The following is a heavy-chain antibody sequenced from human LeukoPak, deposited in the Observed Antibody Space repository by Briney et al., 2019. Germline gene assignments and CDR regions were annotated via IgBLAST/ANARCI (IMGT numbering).Heavy chain of an antibody. CDR3: ANWGSPDY. CDR1: GFTFSSYE. J-gene: IGHJ4*02. CDR2: ISSSGSTI. Sequence: PGGSLRLSCAASGFTFSSYEMNRVRQAPGKGLEWVSYISSSGSTIYYADSVKGRFTISRGNAQNSLYLQMNSLRAEDTAVYYCANWGSPDYWGQGTLVTVSS. V-gene: IGHV3-48*03. D-gene: IGHD3-16*01.